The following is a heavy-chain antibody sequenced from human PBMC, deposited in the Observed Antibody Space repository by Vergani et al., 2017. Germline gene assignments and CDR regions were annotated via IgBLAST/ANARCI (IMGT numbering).Heavy chain of an antibody. CDR1: GFTFSSYS. Sequence: EVQLVESGGGLVQPGGSLRLSCAASGFTFSSYSMNWVRQAPGKGLEWVSYISSSSSTIYYADSVKGRFTISRDNAENSRYLQMNSLIAEDTAVYYCARETFSGGSCYSQYYYYYYMDVWGKGTTVTVSS. V-gene: IGHV3-48*01. D-gene: IGHD2-15*01. J-gene: IGHJ6*03. CDR3: ARETFSGGSCYSQYYYYYYMDV. CDR2: ISSSSSTI.